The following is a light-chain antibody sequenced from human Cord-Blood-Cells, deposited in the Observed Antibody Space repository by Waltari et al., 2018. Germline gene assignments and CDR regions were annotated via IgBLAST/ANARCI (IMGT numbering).Light chain of an antibody. CDR1: KLGDNY. J-gene: IGLJ2*01. CDR3: QAWDSSTAVV. Sequence: SYELTQPPSVSVSPGQTASITCSGHKLGDNYACWYQQKPGQSPVLVIYQDSKRPSGIPERFSGSNSGNTATLTISGTQAMDEADYYCQAWDSSTAVVFGGGTKLTVL. CDR2: QDS. V-gene: IGLV3-1*01.